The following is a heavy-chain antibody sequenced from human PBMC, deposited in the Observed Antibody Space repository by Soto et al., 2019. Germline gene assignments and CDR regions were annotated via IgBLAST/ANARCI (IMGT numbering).Heavy chain of an antibody. CDR1: GFTFDDYA. CDR2: ISWNSGSI. J-gene: IGHJ4*02. CDR3: ASHYDMWSGYLSPVDY. V-gene: IGHV3-9*01. Sequence: PGGSLRLSCAASGFTFDDYAMHWVRQAPGKGLEWVSGISWNSGSIGYADSVKGRFTITRDNAKNSLYLEMNSLRDEDTAVYYWASHYDMWSGYLSPVDYWGQGTLVTVSS. D-gene: IGHD3-3*01.